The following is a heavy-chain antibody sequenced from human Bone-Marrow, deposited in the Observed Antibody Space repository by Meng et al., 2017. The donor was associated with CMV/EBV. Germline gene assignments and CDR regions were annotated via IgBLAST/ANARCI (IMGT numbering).Heavy chain of an antibody. CDR1: GFTFSDYY. Sequence: GESLKISCAASGFTFSDYYMSWIRQAPGKGLEWVSYISSSGSTIYYADSVKGRFTISRDNSKNTLYLQMNSLRAEDTAVYYCARARGWHYPMDVWGQGTMVTVSS. V-gene: IGHV3-11*04. CDR2: ISSSGSTI. D-gene: IGHD3-10*01. J-gene: IGHJ6*02. CDR3: ARARGWHYPMDV.